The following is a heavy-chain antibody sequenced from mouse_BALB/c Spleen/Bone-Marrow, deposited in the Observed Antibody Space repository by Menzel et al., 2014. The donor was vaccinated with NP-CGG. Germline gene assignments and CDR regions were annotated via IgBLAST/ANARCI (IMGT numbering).Heavy chain of an antibody. Sequence: EVQLQESGGGLVKPGGSLKLSCAASGFAFSSYDMSWVRQTPEKRLEWVAYISSGGGSTYYPDTVKGRFTISRDNAKNTLYLQMSSLKSEDTAMYYCARLGNDDAMDYWGQGTSVTVSS. CDR1: GFAFSSYD. D-gene: IGHD2-12*01. CDR2: ISSGGGST. J-gene: IGHJ4*01. V-gene: IGHV5-12-1*01. CDR3: ARLGNDDAMDY.